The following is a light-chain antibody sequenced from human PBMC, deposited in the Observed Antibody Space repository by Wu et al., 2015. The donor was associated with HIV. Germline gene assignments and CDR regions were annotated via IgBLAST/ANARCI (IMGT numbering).Light chain of an antibody. Sequence: EIVLTQSPGTLSLSPGERATLSCRASQSVSSTYLAWYQHKPGQAPRLLIYATSNRATGIPDRFSGSGSGTDFTLTISRLEPEDFAVYYCQHRSDWPTFGQGTKVEIQ. CDR1: QSVSSTY. CDR3: QHRSDWPT. J-gene: IGKJ1*01. CDR2: ATS. V-gene: IGKV3D-20*02.